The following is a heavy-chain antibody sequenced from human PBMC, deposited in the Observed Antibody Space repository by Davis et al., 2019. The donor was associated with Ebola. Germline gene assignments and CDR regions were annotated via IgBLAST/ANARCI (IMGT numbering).Heavy chain of an antibody. Sequence: PSETLSLTCTVSGGSISSSSYYWSWIRQPPGKGLEWIGYIYYSGSTNYNPSLKSRVTISVDTSKNLFSLKLSSVTAADTAVYYCARDLPWAHYFDYWGQGTLVTVSS. D-gene: IGHD3-16*01. V-gene: IGHV4-61*01. J-gene: IGHJ4*02. CDR2: IYYSGST. CDR1: GGSISSSSYY. CDR3: ARDLPWAHYFDY.